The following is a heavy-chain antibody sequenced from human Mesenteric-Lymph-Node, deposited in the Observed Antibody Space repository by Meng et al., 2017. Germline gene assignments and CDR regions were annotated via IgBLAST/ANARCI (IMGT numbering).Heavy chain of an antibody. J-gene: IGHJ4*02. D-gene: IGHD3-22*01. CDR2: MNSDGSST. V-gene: IGHV3-74*01. CDR3: ARGGSLSSGSFDY. Sequence: GESLKISCAASGFTFSSYAMHWVRQAPGKGLVWVSRMNSDGSSTSYADSVKGRFTISRDNAKNTLYLQMNSLRADDTAVYYCARGGSLSSGSFDYWGQGTLVTVSS. CDR1: GFTFSSYA.